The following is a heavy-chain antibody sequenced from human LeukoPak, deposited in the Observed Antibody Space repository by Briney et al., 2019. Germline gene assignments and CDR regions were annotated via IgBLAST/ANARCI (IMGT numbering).Heavy chain of an antibody. CDR1: GGSISSGASD. Sequence: PSETLSLTCTVSGGSISSGASDWGWIRQHPKRGLEWVGYINHSGSTYYNPSLGSRVTMSVDTSKKQYSLKLSSVTAADSAVYYCARAARQGFTMIVVPFFYFDLWGRGTLVTVSS. CDR3: ARAARQGFTMIVVPFFYFDL. CDR2: INHSGST. J-gene: IGHJ2*01. V-gene: IGHV4-31*03. D-gene: IGHD3-22*01.